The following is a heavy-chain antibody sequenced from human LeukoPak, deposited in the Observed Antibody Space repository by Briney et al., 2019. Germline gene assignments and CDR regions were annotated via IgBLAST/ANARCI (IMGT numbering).Heavy chain of an antibody. CDR3: ARDLGDIVVVPAAMAGFNWFDP. V-gene: IGHV1-18*01. CDR1: GYTFTSYG. D-gene: IGHD2-2*01. J-gene: IGHJ5*02. Sequence: ASVKVSCKASGYTFTSYGISWVRQAPGQGLEWMGWISAYNGNTNYAQKLQGRVTMTTDTSTSTAYMELRSQRSDDTAVYYCARDLGDIVVVPAAMAGFNWFDPWGQGTLVTVSS. CDR2: ISAYNGNT.